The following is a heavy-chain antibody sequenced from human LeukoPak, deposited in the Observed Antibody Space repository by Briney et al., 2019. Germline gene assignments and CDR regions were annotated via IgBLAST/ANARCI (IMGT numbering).Heavy chain of an antibody. D-gene: IGHD3-3*01. CDR1: GGSISSYY. CDR2: IYYSGST. Sequence: SETLSLTCTVSGGSISSYYWSWIRQPPGKGLEWIGYIYYSGSTNYNPSLKSRVTISVDTSKNQFSLKLSSVTAADTAVYYCARHDYDFWSGYYTLDYWGQGTLVTVSS. V-gene: IGHV4-59*08. CDR3: ARHDYDFWSGYYTLDY. J-gene: IGHJ4*02.